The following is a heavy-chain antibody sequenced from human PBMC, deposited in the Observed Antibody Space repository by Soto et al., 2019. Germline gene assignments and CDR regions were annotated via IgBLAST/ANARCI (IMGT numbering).Heavy chain of an antibody. Sequence: ASVKVSFKASGYTFTSYYMHWVRQAPGQRLEWMGWINAGNGNTKYSQKFQGRVTITRDTSASTAYMELSSLRSEDTAVYYCARVSGYYLPDYWGQGTLVTVSS. J-gene: IGHJ4*02. CDR2: INAGNGNT. CDR1: GYTFTSYY. D-gene: IGHD5-18*01. CDR3: ARVSGYYLPDY. V-gene: IGHV1-3*01.